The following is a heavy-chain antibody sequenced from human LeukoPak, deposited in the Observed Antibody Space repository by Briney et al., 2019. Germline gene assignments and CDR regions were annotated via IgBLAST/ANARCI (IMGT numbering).Heavy chain of an antibody. D-gene: IGHD3-10*01. CDR1: GYTFTNFR. J-gene: IGHJ4*02. V-gene: IGHV1-18*01. CDR3: ARDSYYGGHYAFFEH. CDR2: IGPSNNYT. Sequence: VASVKVSFKTSGYTFTNFRIHWVRQTPGQGFEWMGWIGPSNNYTEYEQKLQGRLTLTTDTSTTTAHMELRSLTFDDTAIYYCARDSYYGGHYAFFEHWGQGTLVTVSS.